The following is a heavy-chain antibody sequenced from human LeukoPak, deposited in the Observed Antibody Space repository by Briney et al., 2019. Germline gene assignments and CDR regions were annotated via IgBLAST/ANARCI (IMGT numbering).Heavy chain of an antibody. CDR1: GFTFSSYS. D-gene: IGHD6-13*01. V-gene: IGHV3-48*04. Sequence: PGGSLRLSCEGSGFTFSSYSMNWVRQAPGKGLEWVSSISRSATTIYYADSVKGRFTISRDNAKNSLYLQMNSLRAEDTAVYFCARVGALSSSWLLYWGQGTLVTVSS. CDR2: ISRSATTI. CDR3: ARVGALSSSWLLY. J-gene: IGHJ4*02.